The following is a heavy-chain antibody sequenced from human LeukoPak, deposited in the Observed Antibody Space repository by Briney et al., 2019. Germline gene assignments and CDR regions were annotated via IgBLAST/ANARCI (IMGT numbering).Heavy chain of an antibody. CDR2: IYYSGST. J-gene: IGHJ5*02. CDR3: AKGIYSSNWFDP. D-gene: IGHD6-13*01. V-gene: IGHV4-59*08. CDR1: GGSISSYY. Sequence: KPSETLSLTCTVSGGSISSYYWSWIRQPPGKGLEWIGYIYYSGSTNYNPSLKSRVTISVDTSKNQFSLKLSSVTAADTAVYYCAKGIYSSNWFDPWGQGTLVTVSS.